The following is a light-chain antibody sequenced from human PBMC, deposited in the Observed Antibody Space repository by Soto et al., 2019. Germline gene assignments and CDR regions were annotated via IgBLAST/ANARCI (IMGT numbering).Light chain of an antibody. J-gene: IGKJ1*01. V-gene: IGKV1-5*01. CDR3: QQYNSYPRRA. CDR2: DAS. Sequence: DIQMTQSPSTLSASVGDRVTITCRASQSISSWLAWYQQKPGKAPKLLIYDASSLESGVPSRFSGSVSGTEFTLTISSLQPDDFATYYCQQYNSYPRRAFGQGTKVEIK. CDR1: QSISSW.